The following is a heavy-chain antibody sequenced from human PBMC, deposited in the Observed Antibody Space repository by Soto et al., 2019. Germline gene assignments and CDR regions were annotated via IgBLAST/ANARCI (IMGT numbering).Heavy chain of an antibody. CDR1: GFTFSSYW. J-gene: IGHJ4*02. Sequence: EVQLVESGGGLVQPGGSLRLSCAASGFTFSSYWMSWVRQAPGKGLEWVANIKQDGSEKDYVDSVKGRFTISRDNAKNSLHLHMNSLRAEDTAIYYCAIFGSIAAAHGADYWGQGTLVTVSS. V-gene: IGHV3-7*01. D-gene: IGHD6-13*01. CDR3: AIFGSIAAAHGADY. CDR2: IKQDGSEK.